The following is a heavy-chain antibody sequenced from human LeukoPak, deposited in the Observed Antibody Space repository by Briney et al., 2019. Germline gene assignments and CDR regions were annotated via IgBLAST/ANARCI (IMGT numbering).Heavy chain of an antibody. CDR3: ARKSASGNYPLDY. D-gene: IGHD3-10*01. CDR2: ISADSATT. Sequence: GGSLRLSCAASGFTFSSYEMNWVRQAPGKGLEWVSVISADSATTFYADSVKGRFTISRDNAKNTVFLQMSSLRAEDTALYYCARKSASGNYPLDYWAQGTLVTVSS. J-gene: IGHJ4*02. CDR1: GFTFSSYE. V-gene: IGHV3-23*01.